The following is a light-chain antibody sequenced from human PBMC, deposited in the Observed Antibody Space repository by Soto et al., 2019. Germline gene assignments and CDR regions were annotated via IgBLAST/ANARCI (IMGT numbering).Light chain of an antibody. Sequence: DIVMTQSPDSLAVSLGERATINCKSSQSVFNSSNNKNYLAWYQQKPGQPPKLLIYWASTRESGVPDRFSGSGSETDFTLTISSLQAEDVAVYSCQQYYSTPLTFGPGTKVDIK. J-gene: IGKJ3*01. CDR3: QQYYSTPLT. CDR2: WAS. CDR1: QSVFNSSNNKNY. V-gene: IGKV4-1*01.